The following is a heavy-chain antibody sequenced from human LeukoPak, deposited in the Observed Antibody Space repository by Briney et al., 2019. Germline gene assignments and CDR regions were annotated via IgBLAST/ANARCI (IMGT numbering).Heavy chain of an antibody. Sequence: GRSLRLSCAVSGFTFSSYAMHWVRQAPGKGLEWVAVISYDGSNKYYADSVKGRFTISRDNSKNTLYLQMNSLGADDTAVYYCAKAFQRGWERDAFAFWGQGTLVTVSS. CDR1: GFTFSSYA. CDR3: AKAFQRGWERDAFAF. V-gene: IGHV3-30-3*01. CDR2: ISYDGSNK. D-gene: IGHD1-26*01. J-gene: IGHJ3*01.